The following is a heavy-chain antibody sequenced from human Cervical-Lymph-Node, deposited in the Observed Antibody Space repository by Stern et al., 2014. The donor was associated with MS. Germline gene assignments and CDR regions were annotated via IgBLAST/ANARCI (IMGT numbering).Heavy chain of an antibody. J-gene: IGHJ3*02. V-gene: IGHV4-31*03. CDR2: VYFSGTT. Sequence: HVQLQASGPGLVQPSQTLSLTCTVSGGSLPNGGYSWTWILQHPGKCLEYIGYVYFSGTTNYNPSLKSRVLMSIDTSKRQFSLKLNSVTAADTAVYYCARGDPDAFDIWGLGTMVTVSS. CDR3: ARGDPDAFDI. CDR1: GGSLPNGGYS.